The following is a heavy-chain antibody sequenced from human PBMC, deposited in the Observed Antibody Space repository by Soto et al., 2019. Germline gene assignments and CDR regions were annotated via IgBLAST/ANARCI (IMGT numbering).Heavy chain of an antibody. V-gene: IGHV3-9*01. CDR1: GFTFDDYA. J-gene: IGHJ4*02. CDR2: ISWNSGSI. CDR3: AKDIMVEAAEGGYFDY. Sequence: GGSLRLSCAASGFTFDDYAMHWVRQAPGKGLEWVSGISWNSGSIGYADSVKGRFTISRDNAKNSLYLQMNSLRAEDTALYYCAKDIMVEAAEGGYFDYWGQGTLVTVSS. D-gene: IGHD6-25*01.